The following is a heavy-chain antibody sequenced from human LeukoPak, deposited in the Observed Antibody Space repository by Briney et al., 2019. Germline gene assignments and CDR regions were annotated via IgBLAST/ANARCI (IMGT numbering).Heavy chain of an antibody. D-gene: IGHD2-2*02. CDR1: GGTFSSYA. CDR3: ARDLSIVVVPAAISYYYGMDV. Sequence: SVKVSCKASGGTFSSYAISWVRQAPGQGLGWMGGIIPIFGTANYAQKFQGRVTITADESTSTAYMELSSLRSEDTAVYYCARDLSIVVVPAAISYYYGMDVWGQGTTVTVSS. V-gene: IGHV1-69*13. J-gene: IGHJ6*02. CDR2: IIPIFGTA.